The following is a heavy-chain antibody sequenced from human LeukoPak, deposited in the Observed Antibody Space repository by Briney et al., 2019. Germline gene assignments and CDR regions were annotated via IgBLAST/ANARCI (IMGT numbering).Heavy chain of an antibody. J-gene: IGHJ4*02. CDR2: IYSGGST. CDR3: ARANLGTGISFDY. V-gene: IGHV3-53*01. CDR1: GFTLSSNY. Sequence: HPGGSLRLSCAASGFTLSSNYMSWVRQAPGKGLEWVSVIYSGGSTYYADSVKGRFTISRDNSNNTLYLQMNSLRAEDTAVYYCARANLGTGISFDYWGQGTLVTVSS. D-gene: IGHD1-1*01.